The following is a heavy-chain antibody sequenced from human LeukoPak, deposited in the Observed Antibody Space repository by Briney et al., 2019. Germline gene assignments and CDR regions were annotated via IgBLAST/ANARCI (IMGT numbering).Heavy chain of an antibody. CDR3: ARLLWFGNYMDV. CDR2: IYSGGST. D-gene: IGHD3-10*01. CDR1: GFTLSSNY. J-gene: IGHJ6*03. Sequence: GGSLRLSCAASGFTLSSNYMSWVRQAPGKGLEWVSVIYSGGSTYYADSVKGRFTISRDNSKNTLYLQMNSLRAEDTAVYYCARLLWFGNYMDVWGKGTTVTISS. V-gene: IGHV3-53*01.